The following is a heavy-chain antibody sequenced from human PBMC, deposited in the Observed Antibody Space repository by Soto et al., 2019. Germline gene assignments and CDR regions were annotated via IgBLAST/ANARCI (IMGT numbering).Heavy chain of an antibody. J-gene: IGHJ5*02. CDR2: IYYSGST. V-gene: IGHV4-59*08. D-gene: IGHD3-9*01. CDR3: ARHLNYDILTGSFDP. Sequence: KGLEWIWYIYYSGSTNYNPSLKSRVTISVDTSKNQFSLKLSSVTAADTAVYYCARHLNYDILTGSFDPWGQGTLVTVSS.